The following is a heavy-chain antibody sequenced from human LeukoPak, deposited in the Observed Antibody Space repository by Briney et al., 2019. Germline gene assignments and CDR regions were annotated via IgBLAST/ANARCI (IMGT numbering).Heavy chain of an antibody. CDR3: ARLSSRRFPPTYSFDRRNYFDY. V-gene: IGHV4-34*01. J-gene: IGHJ4*02. CDR2: INHCGST. Sequence: SETLSLTCAVYGGSFSNYYWSWIRQPPGKGLEWIGEINHCGSTSYNPSLKSRVTMSEDTSKNQFSLKLSSVTAADTAVYYCARLSSRRFPPTYSFDRRNYFDYWGQGTLVTVSS. D-gene: IGHD3-22*01. CDR1: GGSFSNYY.